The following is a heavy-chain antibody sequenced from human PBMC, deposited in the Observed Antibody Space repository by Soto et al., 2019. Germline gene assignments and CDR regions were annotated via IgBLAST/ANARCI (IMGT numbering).Heavy chain of an antibody. CDR2: ISYDGNDK. CDR3: ARDAEYSSVFDY. V-gene: IGHV3-30-3*01. J-gene: IGHJ4*02. Sequence: PGGSLRLSCVASGFIFNSYGFHWVRQAPGRGLEWVAAISYDGNDKNYADSVKGRFTISRDNSNNTLFLQMDSLKPEDTALYYCARDAEYSSVFDYWGQGSLVTVSS. CDR1: GFIFNSYG. D-gene: IGHD6-6*01.